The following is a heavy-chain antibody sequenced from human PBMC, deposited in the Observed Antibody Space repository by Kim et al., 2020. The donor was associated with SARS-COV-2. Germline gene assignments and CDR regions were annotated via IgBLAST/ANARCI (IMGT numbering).Heavy chain of an antibody. CDR1: GGTFSSYA. CDR2: IIPIFGTA. V-gene: IGHV1-69*13. J-gene: IGHJ4*02. D-gene: IGHD3-10*01. CDR3: ARGPTGGELLTYSTFDY. Sequence: SVKVSCKASGGTFSSYAISWVRQAPGQGLEWMGGIIPIFGTANYAQKFQGRVTITADESTSTAYMELSSLRSEDTAVYYCARGPTGGELLTYSTFDYWGQGTLVTVSS.